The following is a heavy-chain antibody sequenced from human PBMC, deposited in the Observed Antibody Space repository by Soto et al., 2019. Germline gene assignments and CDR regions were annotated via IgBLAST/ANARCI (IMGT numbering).Heavy chain of an antibody. CDR3: ARILDHYYGSGRQKRYYFDY. CDR1: GGSISSSNW. Sequence: PSETLSLTCAVSGGSISSSNWWSWVRQPPGKGLEWIGEIYHSGSTNYNPSLKSRVTISVDKSKNQFSLKLSSVTAADTAVYYCARILDHYYGSGRQKRYYFDYWGQGTLVTVSS. D-gene: IGHD3-10*01. CDR2: IYHSGST. J-gene: IGHJ4*02. V-gene: IGHV4-4*02.